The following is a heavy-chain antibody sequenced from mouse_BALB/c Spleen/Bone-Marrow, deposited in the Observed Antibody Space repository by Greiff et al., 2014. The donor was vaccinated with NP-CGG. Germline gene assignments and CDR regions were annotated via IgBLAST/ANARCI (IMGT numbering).Heavy chain of an antibody. CDR3: ARDGNWPFAY. CDR1: GYNFTSYW. J-gene: IGHJ3*01. Sequence: VKLVESGAELVKPGTSVRLSCKASGYNFTSYWINWVKLRPGQGLEWIGDIYPGSGGNHKNEKFKTKATLTVDTSSSTAYMQLTSRASEDSALDYCARDGNWPFAYWGQGILVTVSA. CDR2: IYPGSGGN. V-gene: IGHV1-55*01. D-gene: IGHD4-1*01.